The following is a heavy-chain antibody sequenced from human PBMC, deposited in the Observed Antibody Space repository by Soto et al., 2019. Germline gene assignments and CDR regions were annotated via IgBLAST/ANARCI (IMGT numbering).Heavy chain of an antibody. CDR1: GFTFSNAW. D-gene: IGHD2-15*01. CDR3: TTERVVVPSTVDDAFDI. J-gene: IGHJ3*02. CDR2: IKSKTDGGTT. V-gene: IGHV3-15*01. Sequence: EVQLVESGGGLVKPGGSLRLSCAASGFTFSNAWMSWVRQAPGKGLEWVGRIKSKTDGGTTDYAAPVKGRFTISRDDSKNTLYLQMNSLKTEYTAVYYCTTERVVVPSTVDDAFDIWGQGTMVTVSS.